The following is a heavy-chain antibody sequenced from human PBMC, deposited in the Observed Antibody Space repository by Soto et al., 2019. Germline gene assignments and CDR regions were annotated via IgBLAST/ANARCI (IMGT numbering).Heavy chain of an antibody. D-gene: IGHD2-8*01. V-gene: IGHV1-69*12. CDR1: GGTFSSYA. CDR3: ASWRPVGVPYYFDY. Sequence: QVQLVQSGAEVKKPGSSVKVSCKASGGTFSSYAISWVRQAPGQGLEWMGGIIPIFGTANYAQKFQGRVTIRADASPSPAFMGLCGLWVEVTAVYYCASWRPVGVPYYFDYWGQGTLVTVSS. CDR2: IIPIFGTA. J-gene: IGHJ4*02.